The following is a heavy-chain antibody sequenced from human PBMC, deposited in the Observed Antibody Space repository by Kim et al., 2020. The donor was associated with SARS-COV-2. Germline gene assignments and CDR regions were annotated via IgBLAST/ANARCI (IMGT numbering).Heavy chain of an antibody. J-gene: IGHJ6*02. CDR1: GGSVSSGSYY. D-gene: IGHD1-1*01. V-gene: IGHV4-61*01. Sequence: SETLSLTCTVSGGSVSSGSYYWSWIRQPPGKGLEWIEYIYYSGSTNYNPSLKSRVTISVDTSKNQFSLKLSSVTAADTAVYYCARGELEYYYYYGMDVWGQGTTVTVSS. CDR3: ARGELEYYYYYGMDV. CDR2: IYYSGST.